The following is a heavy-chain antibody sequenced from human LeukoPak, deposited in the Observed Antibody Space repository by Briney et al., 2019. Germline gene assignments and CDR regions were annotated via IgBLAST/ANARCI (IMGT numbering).Heavy chain of an antibody. CDR2: IYTSGST. CDR3: ARESYNWNSELTFDP. D-gene: IGHD1-7*01. CDR1: GGSISSYY. J-gene: IGHJ5*02. V-gene: IGHV4-4*07. Sequence: SETLSLTCTVSGGSISSYYWSCIREPAGKGLEWIGRIYTSGSTNYNPSLKSRVTMSVDTSKKQFSLKLSSVTAADTAVYHCARESYNWNSELTFDPWGQGTLVTVSS.